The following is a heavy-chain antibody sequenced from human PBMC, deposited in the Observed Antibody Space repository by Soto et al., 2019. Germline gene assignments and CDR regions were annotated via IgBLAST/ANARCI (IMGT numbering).Heavy chain of an antibody. CDR2: VNHSGRT. D-gene: IGHD3-22*01. CDR1: GGSFSGYY. Sequence: QVQLQQWGAGLLKPSETLSLTCAVYGGSFSGYYWSWIRQPPGKGLEWVGEVNHSGRTNYNPSLTRRVTISVDTSKNQFSLKLSSVTAADTAVYYCARAAVGSSGITHSFRYWGQGTPFVVSS. V-gene: IGHV4-34*01. J-gene: IGHJ1*01. CDR3: ARAAVGSSGITHSFRY.